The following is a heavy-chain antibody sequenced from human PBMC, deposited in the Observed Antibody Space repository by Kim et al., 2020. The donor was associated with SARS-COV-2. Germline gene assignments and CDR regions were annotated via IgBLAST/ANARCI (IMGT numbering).Heavy chain of an antibody. V-gene: IGHV4-39*01. CDR3: ARHWGQLQFDY. J-gene: IGHJ4*02. Sequence: SETLSLTCTVSGGSISSSSYYWGWIRQPPGKGLEWIGSIYYSGSTYYNPSLKSRVTISVDTSKNQFSLKLSSVTTADTAVYYCARHWGQLQFDYWGQGTLVTVSS. CDR2: IYYSGST. CDR1: GGSISSSSYY. D-gene: IGHD3-16*01.